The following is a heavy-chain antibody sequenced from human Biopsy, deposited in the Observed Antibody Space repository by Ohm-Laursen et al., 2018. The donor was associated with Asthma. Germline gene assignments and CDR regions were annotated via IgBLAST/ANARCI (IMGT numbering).Heavy chain of an antibody. D-gene: IGHD3-9*01. CDR3: ARTYYDFLTGQVKDVFGV. V-gene: IGHV1-3*04. J-gene: IGHJ3*01. CDR1: GYNFISFA. CDR2: VNTGNSDT. Sequence: ATVKISCKASGYNFISFAIHWVRQASGQRLEWMGWVNTGNSDTKYSQKFQGRVTITRDTSASTAYMELRSLRSEDTATYYCARTYYDFLTGQVKDVFGVWGQGTMVTVSS.